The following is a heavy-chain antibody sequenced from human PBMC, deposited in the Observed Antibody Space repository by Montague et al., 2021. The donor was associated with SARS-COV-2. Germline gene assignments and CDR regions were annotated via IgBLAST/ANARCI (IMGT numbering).Heavy chain of an antibody. D-gene: IGHD3-22*01. CDR3: ARNYYDSSDHFDY. V-gene: IGHV3-30*04. CDR1: GFTFSSYA. J-gene: IGHJ4*02. CDR2: ITYDGSNK. Sequence: SLRLSCAASGFTFSSYAMHWVRQAPGKGLEWVAVITYDGSNKYYADSVKGRFTISRDNSKNTLYLQMSSLRAEDTVVYYCARNYYDSSDHFDYWGQGTLVTVSS.